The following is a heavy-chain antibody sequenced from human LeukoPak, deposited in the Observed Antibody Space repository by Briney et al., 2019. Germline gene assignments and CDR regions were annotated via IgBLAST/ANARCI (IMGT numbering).Heavy chain of an antibody. V-gene: IGHV3-21*01. J-gene: IGHJ3*02. CDR3: ARDVTARGAFDI. CDR2: ISSSSSYI. CDR1: GFTFSSYS. D-gene: IGHD5-18*01. Sequence: GGSLRLSCAASGFTFSSYSMNWVRQAPGKGLEWVSSISSSSSYIYYADSVKGRFTISRDNAKNSLYLQMNSLRAEDTAVYYCARDVTARGAFDIWGQGTMVTVSS.